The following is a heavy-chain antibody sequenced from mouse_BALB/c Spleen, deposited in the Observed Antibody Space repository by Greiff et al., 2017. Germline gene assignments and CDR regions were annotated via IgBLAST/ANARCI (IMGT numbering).Heavy chain of an antibody. CDR3: ASDYYDYFAY. Sequence: EVNVVESGGGLVKLGGSLKLSCAASGFTFSSYYMSWVRQTPEKRLELVAAINSNGGSTYYPDTVKGRFTISRDNAKNTLYLQMSSLKSEDTALYYCASDYYDYFAYWGQGTLVTVSA. V-gene: IGHV5-6-2*01. J-gene: IGHJ3*01. CDR2: INSNGGST. D-gene: IGHD2-4*01. CDR1: GFTFSSYY.